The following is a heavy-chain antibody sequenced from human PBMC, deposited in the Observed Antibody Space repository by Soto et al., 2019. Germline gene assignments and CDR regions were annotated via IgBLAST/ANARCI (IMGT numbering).Heavy chain of an antibody. CDR1: GATLTGST. J-gene: IGHJ4*02. CDR2: ILVGSGQT. V-gene: IGHV1-58*01. CDR3: AAISSGYYRVFDY. D-gene: IGHD3-22*01. Sequence: SVKVACRASGATLTGSTVNWFRQARGQPPEWIGWILVGSGQTNSAQKFKGRVAITRDMSTYTAYLELNSLRSDDSAVYSCAAISSGYYRVFDYWGQGTPVTVSS.